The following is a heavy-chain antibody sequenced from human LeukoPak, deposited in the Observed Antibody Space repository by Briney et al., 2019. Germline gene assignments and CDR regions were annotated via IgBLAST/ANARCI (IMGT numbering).Heavy chain of an antibody. CDR3: AELGITMIGGV. D-gene: IGHD3-10*02. CDR1: GITFSSYG. J-gene: IGHJ6*04. V-gene: IGHV3-48*03. Sequence: GGTLRLSCAASGITFSSYGMSWARQAPGKGLEWVSSISSTGGTTYYADSVKGRFTISRDNAKNSLYLQMNSLRAEDTAVYYCAELGITMIGGVWGKGTTVTISS. CDR2: ISSTGGTT.